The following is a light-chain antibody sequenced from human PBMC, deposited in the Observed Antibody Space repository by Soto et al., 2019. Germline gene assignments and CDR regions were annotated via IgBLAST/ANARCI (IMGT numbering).Light chain of an antibody. CDR1: QSVTTY. V-gene: IGKV3-11*01. J-gene: IGKJ5*01. Sequence: LTQSPATLSLSAGERVTFSWTASQSVTTYLAWYQHKPGQSPRLLISDASTGASGIPPRFSGSGSGTDFTLTISSLENEDVAVYYCQQRFNWKVTFGQGTRLEIK. CDR2: DAS. CDR3: QQRFNWKVT.